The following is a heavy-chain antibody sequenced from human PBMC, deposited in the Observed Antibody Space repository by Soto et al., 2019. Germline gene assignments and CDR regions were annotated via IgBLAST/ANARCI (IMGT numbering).Heavy chain of an antibody. CDR1: GFTFGNYW. J-gene: IGHJ4*02. CDR3: SIDNRQCTTGHCSHKY. CDR2: INDDGRRI. D-gene: IGHD2-8*01. V-gene: IGHV3-74*01. Sequence: GGSLRLSCGASGFTFGNYWMHWVRQVPGKGLVWVSRINDDGRRIGYADSVKGRFTISRDNARKMLYLQLNSLRAEDTAVYYCSIDNRQCTTGHCSHKYWGQGTLVTVSS.